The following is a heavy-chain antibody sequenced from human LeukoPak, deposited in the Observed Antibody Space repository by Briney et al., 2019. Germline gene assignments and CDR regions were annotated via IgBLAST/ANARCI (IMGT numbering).Heavy chain of an antibody. Sequence: GGSLRLSCAASGFTFSSYAMSWVRQAPGKGLEWVSASTGSGGTTYYADSVMGRITISRDNSKNTLYLQMNSLRAEDTAVYYCAKLQSDGLRTYYGMDVWGQGTTVTVSS. CDR2: STGSGGTT. D-gene: IGHD4-17*01. V-gene: IGHV3-23*01. CDR1: GFTFSSYA. J-gene: IGHJ6*02. CDR3: AKLQSDGLRTYYGMDV.